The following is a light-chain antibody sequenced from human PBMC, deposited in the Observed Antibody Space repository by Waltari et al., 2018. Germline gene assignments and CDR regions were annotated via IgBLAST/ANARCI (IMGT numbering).Light chain of an antibody. CDR1: QPILHTSNNEIS. J-gene: IGKJ2*01. CDR2: WAS. V-gene: IGKV4-1*01. Sequence: DVVMTQSPDSLTVALGERATINGKSSQPILHTSNNEISLTWYQQKPGQPPRLLIYWASSRAYGVPDRFSGSGSGTDFTLTISSLQAEDVAVYYCQQYYTTPYTFGQGTKLEIK. CDR3: QQYYTTPYT.